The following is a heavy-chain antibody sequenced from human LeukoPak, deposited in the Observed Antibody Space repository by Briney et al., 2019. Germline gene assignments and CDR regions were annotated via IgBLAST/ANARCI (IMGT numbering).Heavy chain of an antibody. CDR3: ARGGVAGGMDV. V-gene: IGHV3-74*01. CDR1: VFTFSSYW. D-gene: IGHD6-19*01. Sequence: GGSLRLSCAASVFTFSSYWLHWVRQAPGEGLVWVSRINSDGYSIGYADSVKGRFTISRDNAKNTLLLQVNSLRAEDTAVYYCARGGVAGGMDVWGQGTTVTVSS. J-gene: IGHJ6*02. CDR2: INSDGYSI.